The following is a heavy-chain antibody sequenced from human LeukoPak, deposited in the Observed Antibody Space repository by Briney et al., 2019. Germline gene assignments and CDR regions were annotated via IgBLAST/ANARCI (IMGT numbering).Heavy chain of an antibody. CDR2: IYTSGTT. V-gene: IGHV4-4*07. J-gene: IGHJ6*02. CDR1: GGSINSYY. D-gene: IGHD6-19*01. CDR3: ARKTAVARPDYGMDV. Sequence: SETLSLTCTVSGGSINSYYCSWIRQPAGKGLEWIGRIYTSGTTNYNPSLKSRVTMSVDTSKNQFSLKLSSVTAADTAVYYCARKTAVARPDYGMDVWGQGTTVTVSS.